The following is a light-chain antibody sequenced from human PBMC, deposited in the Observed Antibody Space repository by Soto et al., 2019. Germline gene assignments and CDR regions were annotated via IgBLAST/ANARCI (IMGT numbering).Light chain of an antibody. Sequence: EIVLTQSPATLSLSPGERATLSFRASQTVGNYLAWYQQKPGQVPRPLIYNASNRATGVPVRFSGSGSGTEFTLTISSLQPEDFAVYYCQQRGNWPLPWTFGQGAKVEI. CDR1: QTVGNY. J-gene: IGKJ1*01. CDR2: NAS. CDR3: QQRGNWPLPWT. V-gene: IGKV3-11*01.